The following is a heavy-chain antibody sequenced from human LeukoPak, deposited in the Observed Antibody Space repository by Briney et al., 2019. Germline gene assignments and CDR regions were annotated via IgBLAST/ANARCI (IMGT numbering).Heavy chain of an antibody. J-gene: IGHJ3*02. CDR2: IYPSGS. Sequence: SETLSLTCTVSGVSISGYHWSWIRQPAGKGLQWIGRIYPSGSDYNPSLKSRVTISVGKSKNQFSLKLRSVTAADTAVYYCAGVPWHYDTSGYYLNAFDIWGQGTVVTVSS. D-gene: IGHD3-22*01. V-gene: IGHV4-4*07. CDR3: AGVPWHYDTSGYYLNAFDI. CDR1: GVSISGYH.